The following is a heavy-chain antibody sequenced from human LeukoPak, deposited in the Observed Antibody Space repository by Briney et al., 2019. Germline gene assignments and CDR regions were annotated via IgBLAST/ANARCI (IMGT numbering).Heavy chain of an antibody. CDR1: GFTFSSYG. J-gene: IGHJ4*02. CDR3: AKNKYGCSSTSCYGLDY. D-gene: IGHD2-2*01. CDR2: ISGSGGST. V-gene: IGHV3-23*01. Sequence: GGSLRLSCAASGFTFSSYGMSWVRQAPGKGLEWVSAISGSGGSTYYADSVKGRFTISRDNSKNTLYLQINSLRAEDTAVYYCAKNKYGCSSTSCYGLDYWGQGTLVTVSS.